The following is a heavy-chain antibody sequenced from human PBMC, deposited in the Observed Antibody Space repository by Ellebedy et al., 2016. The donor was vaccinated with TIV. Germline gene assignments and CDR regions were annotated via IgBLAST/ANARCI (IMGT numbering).Heavy chain of an antibody. CDR3: ASRGGGYSYGYGKLNWYFDL. V-gene: IGHV3-21*01. D-gene: IGHD5-18*01. Sequence: GESLKISCAASGFTFSNYNMNWVRQPPGKGLEWVSSIRSTGSDQYYAESARGRFTISRDNAQNSLFLQMNSLRAEDTAVYYCASRGGGYSYGYGKLNWYFDLWGRGTLVTVSS. J-gene: IGHJ2*01. CDR1: GFTFSNYN. CDR2: IRSTGSDQ.